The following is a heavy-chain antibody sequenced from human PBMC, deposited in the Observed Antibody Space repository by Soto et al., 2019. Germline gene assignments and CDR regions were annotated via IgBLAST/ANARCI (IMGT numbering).Heavy chain of an antibody. CDR2: INAGNGNT. V-gene: IGHV1-3*01. CDR1: GYTFTSYA. CDR3: ARGASMVRGVILDAFDI. D-gene: IGHD3-10*01. Sequence: QVQLVQSGAEVKKPGASVKVSCRASGYTFTSYAMHWVRQAPGQRLEWMGWINAGNGNTKYSQKFKGRVTITRDTSASTAYMELSSLRSEDTAVYYCARGASMVRGVILDAFDIWSQGTMVTVSS. J-gene: IGHJ3*02.